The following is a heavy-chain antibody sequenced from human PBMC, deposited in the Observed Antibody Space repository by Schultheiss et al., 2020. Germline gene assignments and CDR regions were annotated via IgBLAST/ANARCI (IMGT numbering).Heavy chain of an antibody. V-gene: IGHV4-39*01. CDR1: GGSISSSSYY. Sequence: SETLSLTCTVSGGSISSSSYYWGWIRQPPGKGLEWIGSIYYSGSTYYNPSLKSRVTISVDTSKNQFSLKLSSVTAADTAVYYCARLRGWELARFDYWGQGTRVTVFS. D-gene: IGHD1-26*01. CDR3: ARLRGWELARFDY. CDR2: IYYSGST. J-gene: IGHJ4*02.